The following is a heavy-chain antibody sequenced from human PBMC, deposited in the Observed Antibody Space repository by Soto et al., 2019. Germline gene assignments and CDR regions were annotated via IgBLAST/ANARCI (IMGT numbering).Heavy chain of an antibody. CDR3: ARHPGYYDILTGYTTYYFDY. D-gene: IGHD3-9*01. V-gene: IGHV4-59*08. CDR1: GGSIGTYY. Sequence: PSETLSLTCTVSGGSIGTYYWSWIRQRPGKGPEWIGYIYYRGNTDYNPSLKSRVTISLDTPKNQFSLKLSSVTAADTAVYYCARHPGYYDILTGYTTYYFDYWGQGILVT. CDR2: IYYRGNT. J-gene: IGHJ4*02.